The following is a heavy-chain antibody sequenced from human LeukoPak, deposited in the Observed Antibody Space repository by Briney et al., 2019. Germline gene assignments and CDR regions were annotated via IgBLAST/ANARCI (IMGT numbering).Heavy chain of an antibody. CDR2: IDSDGIST. D-gene: IGHD2-2*01. CDR3: ARAITGDTVSTFDP. V-gene: IGHV3-74*01. CDR1: GFTFSSYW. Sequence: QSGGSLRLSCAASGFTFSSYWMHWVRHAPGKGRVWVSRIDSDGISTSYADSVKGRFTISRENAKNTLYLQMNSLRAEDTAVYFCARAITGDTVSTFDPWGQGTLVTVSS. J-gene: IGHJ5*02.